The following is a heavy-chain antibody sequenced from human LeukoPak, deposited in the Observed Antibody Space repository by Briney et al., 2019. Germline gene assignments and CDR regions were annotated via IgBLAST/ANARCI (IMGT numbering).Heavy chain of an antibody. D-gene: IGHD3-9*01. CDR1: GGSFSGYY. CDR3: ARGLRYFDWLQYYFDY. Sequence: SETLSLTCAVYGGSFSGYYWSWIRQPPGKGLEWIGEINHSGSTNYNPSLKSRVTISVDTSKNQFSLKLSSVTAADTAVYYCARGLRYFDWLQYYFDYWGQGTLVTVSS. V-gene: IGHV4-34*01. J-gene: IGHJ4*02. CDR2: INHSGST.